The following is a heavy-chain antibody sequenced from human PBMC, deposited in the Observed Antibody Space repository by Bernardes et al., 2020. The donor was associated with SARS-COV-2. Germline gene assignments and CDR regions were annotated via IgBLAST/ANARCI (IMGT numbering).Heavy chain of an antibody. CDR1: GGSIRSSY. V-gene: IGHV4-59*08. D-gene: IGHD4-17*01. J-gene: IGHJ6*02. Sequence: SHTLSPTCNVNGGSIRSSYWSWIRQHPGPGLAWIGYSYSSGSTYYNHFLQSRVTISVDTSKNQFSLKLSSVTAEYTAVYYCARRVGTVTTSVYYYYGMDVRGQGTTVTFSS. CDR2: SYSSGST. CDR3: ARRVGTVTTSVYYYYGMDV.